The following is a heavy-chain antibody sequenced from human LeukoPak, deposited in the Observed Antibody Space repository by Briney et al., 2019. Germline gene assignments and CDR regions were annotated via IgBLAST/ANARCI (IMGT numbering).Heavy chain of an antibody. CDR1: GGTFSSYA. V-gene: IGHV1-69*13. D-gene: IGHD1-7*01. CDR3: ANELRKYYYYGMDV. CDR2: IIPIFGTA. Sequence: ASVKVSCKASGGTFSSYAISWVRQAPGQGLEWMGGIIPIFGTANYAQKFQGRVTITADESTSTAYMELSSLRSEDTAVYYCANELRKYYYYGMDVWGQGTTVTVSS. J-gene: IGHJ6*02.